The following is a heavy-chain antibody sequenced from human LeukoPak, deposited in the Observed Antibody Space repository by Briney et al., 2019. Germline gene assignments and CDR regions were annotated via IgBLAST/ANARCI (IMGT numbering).Heavy chain of an antibody. CDR3: AKDPDDFWSGYYYFDY. Sequence: PGGSLRLSCAASGLTFSNYAMSWVRQAPGKGLEWVSTITSSGGGTYYADSVKGRFTISRDNSKSTLFLQMNSLRAEDSAVYYCAKDPDDFWSGYYYFDYWGQGTLVTVSS. J-gene: IGHJ4*02. CDR2: ITSSGGGT. D-gene: IGHD3-3*01. CDR1: GLTFSNYA. V-gene: IGHV3-23*01.